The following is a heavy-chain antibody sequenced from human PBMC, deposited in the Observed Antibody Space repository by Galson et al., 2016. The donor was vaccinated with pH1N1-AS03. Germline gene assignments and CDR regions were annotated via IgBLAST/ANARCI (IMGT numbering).Heavy chain of an antibody. CDR1: GFTINNNY. V-gene: IGHV3-66*04. CDR2: IYGGGDT. J-gene: IGHJ4*02. Sequence: SLRLSCAASGFTINNNYTSWVRQAPGKGLEWVSVIYGGGDTFYADSVKGRFTISRDNSKNTVYLQMNSLRVEDTAVYYCARQPWGSTQGEYWGQGTLVTVSS. CDR3: ARQPWGSTQGEY. D-gene: IGHD3-16*01.